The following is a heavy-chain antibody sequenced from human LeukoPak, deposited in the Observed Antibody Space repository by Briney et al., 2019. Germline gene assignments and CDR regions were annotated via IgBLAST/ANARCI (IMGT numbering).Heavy chain of an antibody. CDR2: ISSSSSYI. V-gene: IGHV3-21*01. Sequence: PGGSLRLSCAASGFTFSSYSMNWVRQAPGKGLEWVSSISSSSSYIYYADSVKGRFTISRDNAKNSLYLQMNSLRAEDTAVYYCARDPLRGESDAFDIWGQGTVVTVSS. J-gene: IGHJ3*02. CDR1: GFTFSSYS. D-gene: IGHD2-21*01. CDR3: ARDPLRGESDAFDI.